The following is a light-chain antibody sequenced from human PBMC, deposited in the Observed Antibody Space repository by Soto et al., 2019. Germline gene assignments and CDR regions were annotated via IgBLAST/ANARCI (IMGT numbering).Light chain of an antibody. Sequence: QSVLTQPRSVSGSPGQSVTISCTGTSSDVGGYNYVSWYQQPPGKAPKLMIYDVSKRPSGVPDRFSGSKSGNTASLTISGLQAEDEADYYCCSYAGSYTGVFGTGTKLTVL. CDR1: SSDVGGYNY. CDR3: CSYAGSYTGV. J-gene: IGLJ1*01. V-gene: IGLV2-11*01. CDR2: DVS.